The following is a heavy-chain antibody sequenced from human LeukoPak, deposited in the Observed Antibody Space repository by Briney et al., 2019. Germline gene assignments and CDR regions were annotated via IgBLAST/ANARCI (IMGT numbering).Heavy chain of an antibody. CDR2: IYSGDSGVST. CDR3: ATNILFAFDI. V-gene: IGHV3-53*01. J-gene: IGHJ3*02. CDR1: GFSVSNTY. Sequence: GGSLRLSCAASGFSVSNTYMSWVRQAPGKGLEWVSVIYSGDSGVSTYYADSMRGRFTISRDNSKNTLYLQVNSLRAEDTAMYYCATNILFAFDIWGQGTMVTVSS.